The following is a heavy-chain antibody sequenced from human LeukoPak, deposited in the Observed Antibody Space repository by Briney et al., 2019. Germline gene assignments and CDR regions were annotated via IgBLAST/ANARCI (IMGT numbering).Heavy chain of an antibody. D-gene: IGHD3-3*01. CDR2: ISAYNGNT. V-gene: IGHV1-18*01. CDR1: GYTFTSYG. Sequence: ASVKVSCKASGYTFTSYGISWVRQAPGQGLEWMGWISAYNGNTSYAQKLQGRVTMTTDTSTSTAYMELRSLRSDDTAVYYCARSITIFGVVNDGMDVWGQGTTVTVSS. J-gene: IGHJ6*02. CDR3: ARSITIFGVVNDGMDV.